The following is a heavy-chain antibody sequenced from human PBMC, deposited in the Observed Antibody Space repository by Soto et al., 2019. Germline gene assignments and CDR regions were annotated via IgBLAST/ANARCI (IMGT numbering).Heavy chain of an antibody. CDR2: IRSKAYGGTT. CDR3: TRGDKQLWFPNIDY. D-gene: IGHD5-18*01. J-gene: IGHJ4*02. Sequence: PGGSLRLSCTASGVTFVDYAMSWFRQATGKGLEWVGFIRSKAYGGTTEYAASVKGRFTISRDDSKSIAYLQMNSLKTEDTAVYYCTRGDKQLWFPNIDYWGQGTLVTVSS. CDR1: GVTFVDYA. V-gene: IGHV3-49*03.